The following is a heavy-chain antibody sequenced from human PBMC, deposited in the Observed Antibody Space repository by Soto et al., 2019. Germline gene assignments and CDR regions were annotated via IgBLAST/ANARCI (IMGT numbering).Heavy chain of an antibody. CDR2: ISYDGSNK. J-gene: IGHJ4*02. D-gene: IGHD3-10*01. CDR3: SCLAWFGDPVPPFEC. V-gene: IGHV3-30-3*01. CDR1: GFTFSSYA. Sequence: GGSLRLSCAASGFTFSSYAMHWVRQAPGKGLEWVAVISYDGSNKYYADSVKGRFTISRDNSKNTLYLQMNNLRAEDTAIYYCSCLAWFGDPVPPFECWGRGIVVTVPQ.